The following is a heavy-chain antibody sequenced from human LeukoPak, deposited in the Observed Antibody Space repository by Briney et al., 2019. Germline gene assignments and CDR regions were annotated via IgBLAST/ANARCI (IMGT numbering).Heavy chain of an antibody. CDR1: GFTFSSYA. Sequence: GGSLRLSCAASGFTFSSYAMHWVRQAPGKGLEWVAVISYDGSNKYYADSVKGRFTISRDNSKNTLYLQMSSLRAEDTAVYYCAGDSGYSYGYVDYWGQGTLVTVSS. D-gene: IGHD5-18*01. CDR3: AGDSGYSYGYVDY. V-gene: IGHV3-30-3*01. J-gene: IGHJ4*02. CDR2: ISYDGSNK.